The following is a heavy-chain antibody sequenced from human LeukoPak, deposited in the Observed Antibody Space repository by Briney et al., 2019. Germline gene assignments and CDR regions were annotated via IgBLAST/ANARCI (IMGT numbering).Heavy chain of an antibody. CDR1: GFTFSNYW. J-gene: IGHJ4*02. V-gene: IGHV3-74*01. CDR3: ARDAEYSSSSDFDY. CDR2: INSDGSST. Sequence: GGSLRLSCAASGFTFSNYWMHWVRQVPGKGLLWVSLINSDGSSTSYADSVKGRFTISRDNAKNSLYLQMNSLRAEDTAVYYCARDAEYSSSSDFDYWGQGTLVTVSS. D-gene: IGHD6-6*01.